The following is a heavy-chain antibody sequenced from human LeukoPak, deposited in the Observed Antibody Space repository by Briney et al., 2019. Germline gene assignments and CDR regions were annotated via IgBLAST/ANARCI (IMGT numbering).Heavy chain of an antibody. J-gene: IGHJ3*02. CDR1: GFTFSSYW. D-gene: IGHD6-13*01. V-gene: IGHV3-7*01. CDR3: AKDSLIAAAGWSAFDI. CDR2: IKQDGSEK. Sequence: QPGGSLRLSCAASGFTFSSYWMSWVRQAPGKGLEWVANIKQDGSEKYYVDSVKGRFTISRDNSKNTLYLQMNSLRAEDTAVYYCAKDSLIAAAGWSAFDIWGQGTMVTVSS.